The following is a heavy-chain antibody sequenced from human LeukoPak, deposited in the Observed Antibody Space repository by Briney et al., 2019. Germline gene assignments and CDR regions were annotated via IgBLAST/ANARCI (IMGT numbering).Heavy chain of an antibody. Sequence: GGSLRLSCSASGFTFSSYAMHWVRQAPGKGLEYVSAITGDGGRTYYADSVKGRFTISRDNSKNTLYLQMNSLRAEDTAVYYCVKDPFYGGNPLYYFDYWGQGTLVTVSS. D-gene: IGHD4-23*01. CDR2: ITGDGGRT. V-gene: IGHV3-64D*06. CDR1: GFTFSSYA. CDR3: VKDPFYGGNPLYYFDY. J-gene: IGHJ4*02.